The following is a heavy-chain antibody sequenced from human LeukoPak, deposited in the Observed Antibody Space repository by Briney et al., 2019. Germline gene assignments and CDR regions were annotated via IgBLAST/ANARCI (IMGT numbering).Heavy chain of an antibody. V-gene: IGHV3-21*01. D-gene: IGHD3-22*01. J-gene: IGHJ4*02. CDR2: ISSSSSYI. CDR3: ARDFYYYDSSGYYSGFDC. CDR1: GFTFSSYS. Sequence: GGSLRLSCAASGFTFSSYSMNWVRQAPGKGLEWVSYISSSSSYIYYADSVKGRFTISRDNAKNSLYLQMNSLRAEDTAVYYCARDFYYYDSSGYYSGFDCWGQGRLVTVCS.